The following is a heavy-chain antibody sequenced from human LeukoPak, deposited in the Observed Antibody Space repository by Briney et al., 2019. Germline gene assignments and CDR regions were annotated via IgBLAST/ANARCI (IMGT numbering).Heavy chain of an antibody. J-gene: IGHJ5*02. CDR2: INTNTGNP. V-gene: IGHV7-4-1*02. CDR1: GYTFTSYA. D-gene: IGHD4-17*01. Sequence: GASVKVSCKASGYTFTSYAMNWVRQAPGQGLEWMGWINTNTGNPTYAQGFTGRFVFSLDTSVSTAYLQISSLKAEDTAVYYCARVKDYGRSSWFDPWGQGTLVTVSS. CDR3: ARVKDYGRSSWFDP.